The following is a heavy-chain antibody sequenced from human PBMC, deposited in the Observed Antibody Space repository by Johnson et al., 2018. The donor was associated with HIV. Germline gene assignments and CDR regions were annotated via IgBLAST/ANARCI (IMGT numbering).Heavy chain of an antibody. CDR2: ISSSGSSI. CDR3: ARGMWIPEIDAIDI. CDR1: GFTFSNYY. V-gene: IGHV3-11*04. Sequence: QVQLVESGGGVVQPGRSLRLSCAASGFTFSNYYMSWIRQAPGKGLEWVSFISSSGSSIYYADSVKGRFTVSRDNTKKSLYLQMNSLRADDTAVYYCARGMWIPEIDAIDIWGQGTMVTVSS. D-gene: IGHD5-18*01. J-gene: IGHJ3*02.